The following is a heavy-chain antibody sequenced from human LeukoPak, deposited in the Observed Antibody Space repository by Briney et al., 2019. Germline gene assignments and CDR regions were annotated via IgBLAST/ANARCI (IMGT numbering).Heavy chain of an antibody. Sequence: PGGSLRLSCAASGFTFSTYWMDWVRQAPGKGLVWVSRINGDGSSISYADSVKGRFTISRDNAKNTLYLQMNSLRAEDTAVYFYARDPLLDGASPQEEAFDIWGQGTMVTVSS. CDR2: INGDGSSI. CDR3: ARDPLLDGASPQEEAFDI. J-gene: IGHJ3*02. D-gene: IGHD1-26*01. CDR1: GFTFSTYW. V-gene: IGHV3-74*01.